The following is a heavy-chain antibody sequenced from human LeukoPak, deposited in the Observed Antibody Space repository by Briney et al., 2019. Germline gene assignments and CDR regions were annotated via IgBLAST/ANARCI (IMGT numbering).Heavy chain of an antibody. Sequence: GGSLRLSCAASGFTFSSHSMNWVRQAPGKGLEWVSSISSSSSYIYYADSVKGRFTISRDNAKNSLYLQMNSLRAEDTAVYYCARGIAVAGTPYFDYWGQGTLVTVSS. CDR2: ISSSSSYI. V-gene: IGHV3-21*01. CDR3: ARGIAVAGTPYFDY. CDR1: GFTFSSHS. J-gene: IGHJ4*02. D-gene: IGHD6-19*01.